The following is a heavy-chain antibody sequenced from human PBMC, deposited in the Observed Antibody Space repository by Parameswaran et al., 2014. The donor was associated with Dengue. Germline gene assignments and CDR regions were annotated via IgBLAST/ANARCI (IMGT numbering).Heavy chain of an antibody. Sequence: WVRQAPGQGLEWMGWISAYNGNTNYAQKLQGRVTMTTDTSTSTAYMELRSLRSDDTAVYYCARDRPITMIVVWDGMDVWGQGTTVTVSS. CDR3: ARDRPITMIVVWDGMDV. CDR2: ISAYNGNT. J-gene: IGHJ6*02. V-gene: IGHV1-18*01. D-gene: IGHD3-22*01.